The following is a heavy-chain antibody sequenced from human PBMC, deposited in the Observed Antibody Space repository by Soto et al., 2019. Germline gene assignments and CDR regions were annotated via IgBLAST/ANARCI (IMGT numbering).Heavy chain of an antibody. J-gene: IGHJ4*02. CDR1: GFTFSSYA. CDR3: AKDLWYGRELYY. D-gene: IGHD3-10*01. Sequence: GSLRLSCAASGFTFSSYAMSWVRQAPGKGLEWVSAISGSGGSTYYADSVKGRFTISRDNSKNTLYLQMNSLRAEDTAVYYCAKDLWYGRELYYWSQGTLVTVSS. CDR2: ISGSGGST. V-gene: IGHV3-23*01.